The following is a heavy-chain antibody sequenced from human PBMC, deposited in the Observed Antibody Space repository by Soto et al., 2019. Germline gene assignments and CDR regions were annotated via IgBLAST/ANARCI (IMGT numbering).Heavy chain of an antibody. Sequence: EVQLLESGGGLVQPGGSLRLSCAASGFTFSSYAMSWVRQAPGKGLEWVSAISGSGGSTYYADSVKGRFTISRDNSKNTLYLQMNSLRAEDTAVYYCAKPPRTWLRFELGFDYWGQGTLVTVSS. CDR3: AKPPRTWLRFELGFDY. J-gene: IGHJ4*02. CDR2: ISGSGGST. D-gene: IGHD5-12*01. V-gene: IGHV3-23*01. CDR1: GFTFSSYA.